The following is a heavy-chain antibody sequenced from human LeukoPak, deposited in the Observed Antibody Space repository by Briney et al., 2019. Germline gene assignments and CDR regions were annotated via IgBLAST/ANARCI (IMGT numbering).Heavy chain of an antibody. V-gene: IGHV3-74*01. Sequence: GGSLRLSCAASGFTFSSYWMHWVRQAPGKGLVWVSRSNGDGSTTSYADSVKGRFTISRDNAKNTLYLQMNSLRAEDTAVYFCAKDRGDGYTNYGDYWGQGALVTVSS. CDR1: GFTFSSYW. D-gene: IGHD5-24*01. J-gene: IGHJ4*02. CDR2: SNGDGSTT. CDR3: AKDRGDGYTNYGDY.